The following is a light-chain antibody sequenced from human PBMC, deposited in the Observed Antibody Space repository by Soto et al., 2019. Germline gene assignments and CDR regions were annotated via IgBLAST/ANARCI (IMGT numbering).Light chain of an antibody. V-gene: IGKV1-5*03. CDR1: QSIGSW. J-gene: IGKJ4*01. CDR3: QQYDSYPLT. Sequence: DIQMTQSPSTLSASVGARVTITCRASQSIGSWLAWHQQEPGKAPKLLIYNASSLESGVPSRFSGSGSGTEFSLSISSLQPDDSATYYCQQYDSYPLTFGGGTKVDIK. CDR2: NAS.